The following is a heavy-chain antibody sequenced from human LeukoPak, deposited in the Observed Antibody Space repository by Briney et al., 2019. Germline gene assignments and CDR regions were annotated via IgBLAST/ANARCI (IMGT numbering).Heavy chain of an antibody. J-gene: IGHJ4*02. V-gene: IGHV4-39*01. D-gene: IGHD6-13*01. CDR2: IYYSGST. Sequence: PLKTLCLTCTVSGGATISISYYWGWIRQPPWKRLEWIGSIYYSGSTYYNPSRKSRVTISVDTSKNQFSLKLSSVTAADTAVYYCARLDSSSWYYLDYWGQGTLVTASS. CDR3: ARLDSSSWYYLDY. CDR1: GGATISISYY.